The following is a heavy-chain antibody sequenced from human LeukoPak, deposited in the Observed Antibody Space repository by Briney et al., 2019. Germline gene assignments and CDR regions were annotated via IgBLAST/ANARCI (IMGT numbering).Heavy chain of an antibody. Sequence: SETLSLTCTVSGGSISSDYWSWLRQPPGKGLEWIGYIYYSGRTNYNPSLKSRVTTSVDTSKNQFSLKLSSVTAADTAMYYCARDQFMGFCSSTSCYVYFDYWGRGTLVTVSS. CDR2: IYYSGRT. CDR3: ARDQFMGFCSSTSCYVYFDY. V-gene: IGHV4-59*01. D-gene: IGHD2-2*01. J-gene: IGHJ4*02. CDR1: GGSISSDY.